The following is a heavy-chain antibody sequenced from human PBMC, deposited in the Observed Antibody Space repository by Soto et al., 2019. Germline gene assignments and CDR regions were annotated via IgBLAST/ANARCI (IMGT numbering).Heavy chain of an antibody. J-gene: IGHJ4*02. Sequence: EVQLVESGGALVQPGGSLRLSCAASGFTFCSYEMNWVRQAPGKGLEWVSYISSSGGSTYYADSVKGRFTISRDNAKNSVYLQMNSLRAEDTAVYYCARDLVAAAADYWGQGTLVNVSS. CDR2: ISSSGGST. V-gene: IGHV3-48*03. CDR3: ARDLVAAAADY. D-gene: IGHD6-13*01. CDR1: GFTFCSYE.